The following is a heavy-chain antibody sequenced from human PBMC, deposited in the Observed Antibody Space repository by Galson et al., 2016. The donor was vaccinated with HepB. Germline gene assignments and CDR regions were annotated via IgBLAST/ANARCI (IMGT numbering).Heavy chain of an antibody. CDR3: ASSRGAYCSGSTCYPYAFDF. Sequence: QSGAEVKKPGESLKISCKASGYTFTNYWISWVRQMPGKGLEWMGIIYPGDSDTRYSPSFQGQVTISADKSLNTAYLLWSSLKAADTAMYYCASSRGAYCSGSTCYPYAFDFWGQGTVVTVSS. CDR2: IYPGDSDT. CDR1: GYTFTNYW. J-gene: IGHJ3*01. D-gene: IGHD2-15*01. V-gene: IGHV5-51*01.